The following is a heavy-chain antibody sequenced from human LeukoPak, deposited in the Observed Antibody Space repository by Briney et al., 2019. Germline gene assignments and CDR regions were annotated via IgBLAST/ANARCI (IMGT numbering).Heavy chain of an antibody. CDR3: ARDLGMVRGIIGY. J-gene: IGHJ4*02. CDR2: IKQDGSEK. Sequence: PGGSLRLSRAASGFTFSSYWMSWVRQAPGKGLEWVANIKQDGSEKYYVDSVKGRFTISRDNAKDSLYLQMNSLRAEDTAVYYCARDLGMVRGIIGYWGQGTLVTVSS. D-gene: IGHD3-10*01. V-gene: IGHV3-7*01. CDR1: GFTFSSYW.